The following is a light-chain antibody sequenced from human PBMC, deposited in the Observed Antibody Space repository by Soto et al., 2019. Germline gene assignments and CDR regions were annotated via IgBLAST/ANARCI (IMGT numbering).Light chain of an antibody. V-gene: IGKV3-20*01. Sequence: EIVLTQSPSTVSVSPPERATLSCRASQSVSNNYLAWYQQKPGQAPRLLIYGASNRATGIPDRFSGSGSGTDFTLTISRLEPEDFAVYYCQQYGSSGTFGQGTKVDIK. CDR3: QQYGSSGT. J-gene: IGKJ1*01. CDR2: GAS. CDR1: QSVSNNY.